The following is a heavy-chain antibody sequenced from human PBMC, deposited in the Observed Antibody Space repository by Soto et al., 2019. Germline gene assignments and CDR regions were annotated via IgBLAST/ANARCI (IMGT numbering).Heavy chain of an antibody. CDR2: ISAYNGNT. Sequence: GASVKVSCKASGYTFTSYGISWVRQAPGQGLEWMGWISAYNGNTNYAQKLQGRVTMTADTSTSTAYMELRSLRSDDTAVYYCAREGEPRFNYDFWSGYTIDAFDIWGQGTMVTVSS. CDR1: GYTFTSYG. D-gene: IGHD3-3*01. CDR3: AREGEPRFNYDFWSGYTIDAFDI. J-gene: IGHJ3*02. V-gene: IGHV1-18*01.